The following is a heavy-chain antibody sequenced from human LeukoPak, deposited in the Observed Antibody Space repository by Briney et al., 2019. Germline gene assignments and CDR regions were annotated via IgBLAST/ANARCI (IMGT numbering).Heavy chain of an antibody. J-gene: IGHJ4*02. CDR1: GGSLSAYY. CDR3: EREVVGDISGTFADN. D-gene: IGHD1-26*01. CDR2: INKSESS. V-gene: IGHV4-34*01. Sequence: SETLSLTCAVYGGSLSAYYWSWIRQSPGKGLEWIGEINKSESSNYNPSLKSRVTISVDTSKNHFSLELRHVTAADTAVYYCEREVVGDISGTFADNWGQGTLVTVSS.